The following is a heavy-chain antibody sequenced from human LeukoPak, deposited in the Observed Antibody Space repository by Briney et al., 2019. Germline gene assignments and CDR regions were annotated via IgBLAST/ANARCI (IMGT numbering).Heavy chain of an antibody. D-gene: IGHD6-13*01. Sequence: SETLSLTCTVSGGSISSSSYYWSWIRQPPGKGLEWIGYIYYSGSTNYNPSLKSRVTISVDTSKKQFSLKLSSVTAADTAVYYCARRGSSSWYRYFDYWGQGTLVTVSS. V-gene: IGHV4-61*05. J-gene: IGHJ4*02. CDR2: IYYSGST. CDR1: GGSISSSSYY. CDR3: ARRGSSSWYRYFDY.